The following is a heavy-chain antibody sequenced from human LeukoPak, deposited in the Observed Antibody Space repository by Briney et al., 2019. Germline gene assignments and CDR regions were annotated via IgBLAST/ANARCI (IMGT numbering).Heavy chain of an antibody. J-gene: IGHJ4*02. D-gene: IGHD6-13*01. CDR2: INPNSGGT. V-gene: IGHV1-2*02. Sequence: ASVKVSCKASGYTFTGYCMHWVRQAPGQGLEWMGWINPNSGGTNYAQKFQGRVTMTRDTSISTAYMELSRLRSDDTAVYYCARGEDVGSSSWSDFDYWGQGTLVTVSS. CDR3: ARGEDVGSSSWSDFDY. CDR1: GYTFTGYC.